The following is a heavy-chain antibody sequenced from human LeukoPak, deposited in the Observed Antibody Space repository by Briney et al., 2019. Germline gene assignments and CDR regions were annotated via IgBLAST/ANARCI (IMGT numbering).Heavy chain of an antibody. CDR2: INTDGSST. V-gene: IGHV3-74*01. D-gene: IGHD1-26*01. CDR1: GFTFSSYW. Sequence: GGSLRLSCAASGFTFSSYWMHWVRQAPGEGLVWVSRINTDGSSTTYADSVKGRFTISRDNAKNTVYLQMNSLRAEDTAVYYCARHLYSNEDHWGQGTLVTVSS. CDR3: ARHLYSNEDH. J-gene: IGHJ4*02.